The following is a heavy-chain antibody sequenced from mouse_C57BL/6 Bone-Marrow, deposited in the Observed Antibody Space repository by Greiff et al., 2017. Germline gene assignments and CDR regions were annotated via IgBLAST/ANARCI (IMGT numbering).Heavy chain of an antibody. V-gene: IGHV5-6*01. CDR1: GFTFSSYG. D-gene: IGHD1-1*01. Sequence: EVQLVESGGDLVKPGGSLKLSCAASGFTFSSYGMSWVRQTPDKRLEWVATISSGGSYTYYPDSVKGRFTISRDNAKNTLYLQMSSLKSEDTAMYYCASFYYYGSSWYFDVWGTGTTVTVSS. CDR2: ISSGGSYT. CDR3: ASFYYYGSSWYFDV. J-gene: IGHJ1*03.